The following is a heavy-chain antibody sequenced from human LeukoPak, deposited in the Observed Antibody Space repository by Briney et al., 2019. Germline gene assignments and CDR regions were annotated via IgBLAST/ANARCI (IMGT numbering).Heavy chain of an antibody. D-gene: IGHD3-10*01. V-gene: IGHV3-74*01. Sequence: GGSLRLSCAASGFTLSSNWMHWVRQAPGKGLVWVSRINEDGSTTNYADSVKGRSTIFRDNAKNTLYLQMNSLRAEDTAVYYCAKGSWFGELLRFDYWGQGTLVTVSS. CDR3: AKGSWFGELLRFDY. J-gene: IGHJ4*02. CDR1: GFTLSSNW. CDR2: INEDGSTT.